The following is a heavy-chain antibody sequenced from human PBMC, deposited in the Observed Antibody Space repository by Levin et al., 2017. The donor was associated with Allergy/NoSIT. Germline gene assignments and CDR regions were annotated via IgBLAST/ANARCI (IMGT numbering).Heavy chain of an antibody. CDR3: GRQDGKGSGYDYALFDY. J-gene: IGHJ4*02. CDR2: IYYSGST. D-gene: IGHD5-12*01. Sequence: SETLSLTCTVSGGSISSSSYYWGWIRQPPGNGLDWIGSIYYSGSTYYNPFLKSRVTISVDTSKNQFSLKLSSVTAADTAVYYFGRQDGKGSGYDYALFDYWGQGTLVTVSS. V-gene: IGHV4-39*01. CDR1: GGSISSSSYY.